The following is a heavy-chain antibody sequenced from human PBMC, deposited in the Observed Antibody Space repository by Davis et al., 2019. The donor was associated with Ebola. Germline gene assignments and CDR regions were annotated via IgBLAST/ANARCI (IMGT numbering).Heavy chain of an antibody. J-gene: IGHJ3*01. CDR1: GFTFSSYA. CDR3: VKDTSNIWFDV. V-gene: IGHV3-23*01. Sequence: GESLKISCAASGFTFSSYAMSWVRQAPGKGLEWVSALSGSGRSTYYADSVKGRFTISRDNSKNTLHLQMNSLRVEDTAIYYCVKDTSNIWFDVWGQGTLVTVSS. CDR2: LSGSGRST. D-gene: IGHD2/OR15-2a*01.